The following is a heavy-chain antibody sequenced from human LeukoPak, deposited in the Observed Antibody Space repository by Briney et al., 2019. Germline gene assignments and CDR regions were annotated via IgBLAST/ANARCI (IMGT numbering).Heavy chain of an antibody. CDR1: GGSISSYF. V-gene: IGHV4-4*08. J-gene: IGHJ5*02. CDR2: IYTSGST. D-gene: IGHD2-15*01. CDR3: ARRGSWFDP. Sequence: PSETLSLTCTVSGGSISSYFWSWIRQPPGKGLEWIGYIYTSGSTKYNPSLKSRVTISLDTSKNQFSLKLNSVTAADTAVYYCARRGSWFDPWGQGTLVNVSS.